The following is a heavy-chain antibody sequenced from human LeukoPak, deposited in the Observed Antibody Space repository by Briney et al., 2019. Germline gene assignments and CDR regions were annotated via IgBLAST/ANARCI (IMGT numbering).Heavy chain of an antibody. CDR2: IYYSGNT. J-gene: IGHJ6*03. CDR1: GGSISSYY. Sequence: KPSETLSLTCTVSGGSISSYYWSWIRQPPGKGLEWIGYIYYSGNTKYNPSLKSRVTISVDTSKNQSSLKLNSVTAADTAVYYCARSARYSYYMDVWGKGTTVTISS. V-gene: IGHV4-59*01. CDR3: ARSARYSYYMDV.